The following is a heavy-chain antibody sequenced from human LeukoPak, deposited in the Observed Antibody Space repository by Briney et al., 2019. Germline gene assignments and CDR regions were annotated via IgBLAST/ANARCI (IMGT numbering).Heavy chain of an antibody. CDR2: IYYSKNT. CDR1: GGSISSSSAY. J-gene: IGHJ4*02. V-gene: IGHV4-39*01. D-gene: IGHD5-18*01. CDR3: VSPRGLSYGYFDY. Sequence: SETLSVTSTVSGGSISSSSAYWGWIRQPPGKGLEWIGSIYYSKNTYYNPSLKSRVTISADTSKNQFSLTLGSVSATDTAVYYCVSPRGLSYGYFDYWGQETLLVVSS.